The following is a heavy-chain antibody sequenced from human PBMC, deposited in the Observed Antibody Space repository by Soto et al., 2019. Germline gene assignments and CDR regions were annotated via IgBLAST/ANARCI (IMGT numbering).Heavy chain of an antibody. V-gene: IGHV1-8*01. CDR3: ARCRTVTKCVWFDP. D-gene: IGHD4-4*01. CDR2: MNPNSGNT. J-gene: IGHJ5*02. CDR1: GYTFTSYD. Sequence: QVQLVQSGAEVKKPGASVKVSFKASGYTFTSYDINWVRQATGQGLEWMGWMNPNSGNTGYAQKFQGRVTMTRNTSISTAYMELSSLRSEDTAVYYCARCRTVTKCVWFDPWGQGTLVTVSS.